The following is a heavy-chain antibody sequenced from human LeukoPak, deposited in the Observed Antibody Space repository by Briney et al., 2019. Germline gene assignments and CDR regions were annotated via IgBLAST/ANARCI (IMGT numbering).Heavy chain of an antibody. J-gene: IGHJ6*02. D-gene: IGHD1-26*01. CDR1: GFTFSDYW. CDR2: IKQDGSEQ. V-gene: IGHV3-7*03. Sequence: GGSLRLSCAASGFTFSDYWMTWGRQAPGKGLNWVANIKQDGSEQNYVDSVKGRFTISRDNAKNSLYLQMNSLRAEDTALYYCAKDIGSGSYYCNGMDVWGQGTTVTVSS. CDR3: AKDIGSGSYYCNGMDV.